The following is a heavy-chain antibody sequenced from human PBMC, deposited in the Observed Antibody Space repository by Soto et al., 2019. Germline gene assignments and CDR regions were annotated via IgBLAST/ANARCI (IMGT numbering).Heavy chain of an antibody. V-gene: IGHV3-23*01. J-gene: IGHJ5*02. Sequence: GGSLRLSCAASGFTFSSYAMSWVRQAPGKGLEWVSAISGSGGSTYYADSVKGRFTISRDNSKNTLYLQMNSLRAEDTAVYYCARSHLIVVVPAASYNWFDPWGQGTLVTVSS. CDR1: GFTFSSYA. D-gene: IGHD2-2*01. CDR3: ARSHLIVVVPAASYNWFDP. CDR2: ISGSGGST.